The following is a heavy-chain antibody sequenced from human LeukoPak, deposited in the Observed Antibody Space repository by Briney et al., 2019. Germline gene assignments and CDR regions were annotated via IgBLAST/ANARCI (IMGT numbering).Heavy chain of an antibody. Sequence: SETLSLTCTVSGGSISIGGYYWSWIRQHPGEGLEWIGYIYYSGSTYYNPSLRSRVTISVDTSRKQFSLNLSSVTAADTAVYYCVRGRRYGDYQWFDPWGQGTLVTVSS. J-gene: IGHJ5*02. D-gene: IGHD4-17*01. CDR1: GGSISIGGYY. V-gene: IGHV4-31*03. CDR2: IYYSGST. CDR3: VRGRRYGDYQWFDP.